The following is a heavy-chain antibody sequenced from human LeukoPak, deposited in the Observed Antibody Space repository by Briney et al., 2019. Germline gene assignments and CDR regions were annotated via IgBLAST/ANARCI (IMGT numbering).Heavy chain of an antibody. V-gene: IGHV3-15*01. J-gene: IGHJ3*02. CDR1: GFTFSNAW. CDR3: ARERGLWFGELFPNDAFDI. CDR2: IKSKTDGGTT. Sequence: PGGSLRLSCAASGFTFSNAWMSWVRQAPGKGLEWVGRIKSKTDGGTTDYAAPVKGRFTISRDDSKNTLYLQMNSLKTEDTAVYYCARERGLWFGELFPNDAFDIWGQGTMVTVSS. D-gene: IGHD3-10*01.